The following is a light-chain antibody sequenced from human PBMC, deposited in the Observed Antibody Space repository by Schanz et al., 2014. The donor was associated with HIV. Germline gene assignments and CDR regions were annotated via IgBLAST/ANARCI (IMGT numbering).Light chain of an antibody. CDR2: DVS. V-gene: IGLV2-14*03. Sequence: QSALTQPPSASGSPGQSVTISCTGSDRDIGDNNYVSWYQQHPGKAPKLMIYDVSYRPSGVSGRFSGSKSGNTASLTISGLQPEDEAEYFCCSYAGTTTHWIFGGGTKLTVL. CDR3: CSYAGTTTHWI. J-gene: IGLJ2*01. CDR1: DRDIGDNNY.